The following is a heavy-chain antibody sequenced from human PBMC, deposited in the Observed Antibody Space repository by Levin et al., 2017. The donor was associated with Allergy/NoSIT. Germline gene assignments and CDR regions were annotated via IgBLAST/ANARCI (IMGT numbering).Heavy chain of an antibody. V-gene: IGHV5-51*01. CDR1: GYYFSNYW. J-gene: IGHJ4*02. Sequence: GESLKISCKGSGYYFSNYWIAWVRQMPGKGLEWMGIIYPGDSDTRYSPSFQGQVTISVDRSINTAYLQWSSLKASDTATYYCAKRGYCSGGVCYILDSWGQGTLVTVSS. CDR3: AKRGYCSGGVCYILDS. CDR2: IYPGDSDT. D-gene: IGHD2-15*01.